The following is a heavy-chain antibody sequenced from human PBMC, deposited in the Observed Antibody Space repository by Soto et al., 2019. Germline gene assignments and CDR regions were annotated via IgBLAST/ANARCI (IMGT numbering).Heavy chain of an antibody. CDR3: ARGRSCSGSPCYDDYNWFGP. CDR2: IYYSGST. CDR1: GGSISTFY. Sequence: SETLSLTCSVSGGSISTFYWTWIRQPPGKGLEWVGHIYYSGSTSYNPSLKRRVTISVDTSNNQFSLKLSSVTAADTAVYYCARGRSCSGSPCYDDYNWFGPWGQGTLVTVSS. D-gene: IGHD2-2*01. V-gene: IGHV4-59*01. J-gene: IGHJ5*02.